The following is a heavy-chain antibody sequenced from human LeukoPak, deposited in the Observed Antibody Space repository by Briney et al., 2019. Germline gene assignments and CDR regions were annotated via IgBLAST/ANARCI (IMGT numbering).Heavy chain of an antibody. Sequence: GGSLRLSCAASGFTFSSYSMNWVRQAPGKGLEWVANIKQDGTEKFYVDSVKGRFTISKDNARNSLYLQMNSLRAEDTAVYYCAREQDASFDQWGQGTLVTVSS. CDR3: AREQDASFDQ. V-gene: IGHV3-7*03. CDR2: IKQDGTEK. CDR1: GFTFSSYS. D-gene: IGHD3-16*01. J-gene: IGHJ4*02.